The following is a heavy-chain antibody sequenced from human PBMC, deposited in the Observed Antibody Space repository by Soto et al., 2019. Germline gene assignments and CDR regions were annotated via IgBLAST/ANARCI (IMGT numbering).Heavy chain of an antibody. CDR3: ARDKLRGFSNWFDP. Sequence: EVQVVESGGGLVQPGGSLRLSCAASGFTVSSNYMTWVRQAPGKGLEWVSVINSDGSTYYADSVKGRFTISRDNSENTMYLQMNSLRVEDTAVYYCARDKLRGFSNWFDPWGQGTLVTVSS. J-gene: IGHJ5*02. D-gene: IGHD3-10*01. V-gene: IGHV3-66*01. CDR1: GFTVSSNY. CDR2: INSDGST.